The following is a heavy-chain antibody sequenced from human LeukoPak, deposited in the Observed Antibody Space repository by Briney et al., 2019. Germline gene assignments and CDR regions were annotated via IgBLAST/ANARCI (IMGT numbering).Heavy chain of an antibody. CDR2: IYYSGST. V-gene: IGHV4-59*01. CDR1: GGSISSYY. CDR3: AILPAAHRGFDF. D-gene: IGHD2-2*01. J-gene: IGHJ4*02. Sequence: SETLSLTCTVYGGSISSYYWSWIRQPPGKGLEWIGYIYYSGSTNYNPSLKSRVTISVDTSKNQFSLKLSSVTAADTAVYYCAILPAAHRGFDFWGQGTLVIVSS.